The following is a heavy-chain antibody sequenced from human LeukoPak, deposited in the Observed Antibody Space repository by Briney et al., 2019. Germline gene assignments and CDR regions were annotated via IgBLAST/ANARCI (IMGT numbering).Heavy chain of an antibody. CDR3: ARGFRFLEWLSHSRFDY. CDR1: GGSFSGYY. J-gene: IGHJ4*02. Sequence: SETLSLTCAVYGGSFSGYYWSWIRQPPGKGLEWIGEINHSGSTNYNPSLKSRVTISVDTSKNQFSLKLSSVTAADTAVYYCARGFRFLEWLSHSRFDYRGQGTLVAVSS. D-gene: IGHD3-3*01. V-gene: IGHV4-34*01. CDR2: INHSGST.